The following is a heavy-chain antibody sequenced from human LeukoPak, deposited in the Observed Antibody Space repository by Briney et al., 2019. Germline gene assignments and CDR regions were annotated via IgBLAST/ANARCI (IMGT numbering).Heavy chain of an antibody. Sequence: SGGSLRLSCAASGFTFTSYSMNWVRQAPGKGLEWASSISSSSNYIYYADSVKGRFTISRDNAKNSLYLQMNSLRAEDTAVYYCAREPGDSSGWSEWGQGTLVTVSS. V-gene: IGHV3-21*01. CDR2: ISSSSNYI. CDR1: GFTFTSYS. CDR3: AREPGDSSGWSE. D-gene: IGHD6-19*01. J-gene: IGHJ4*02.